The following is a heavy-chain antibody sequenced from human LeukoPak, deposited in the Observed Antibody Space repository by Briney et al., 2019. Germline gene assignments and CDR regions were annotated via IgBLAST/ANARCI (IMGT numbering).Heavy chain of an antibody. CDR3: ARGHQKRGQPHDY. CDR2: ISSSSSYI. CDR1: GFTFSSYS. Sequence: PGGSLRLSCAASGFTFSSYSMNWVRQAPGKGLEWVSSISSSSSYIYYADSVKGRFTISRDNAKNSLYLQMNSLRAEDTAVYYCARGHQKRGQPHDYWGQRTLVTVSS. V-gene: IGHV3-21*01. J-gene: IGHJ4*02. D-gene: IGHD1-14*01.